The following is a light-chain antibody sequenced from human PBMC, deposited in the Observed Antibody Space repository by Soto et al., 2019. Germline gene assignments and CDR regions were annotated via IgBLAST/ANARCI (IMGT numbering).Light chain of an antibody. Sequence: GDRVTITCRASQSISWWLAWYQQKPGQAPKLLIYDASALESGVPSRFSGSGSGTELTLTISNLQPDDFASYYCQQYNSYWTFGQGTKVDIK. CDR3: QQYNSYWT. J-gene: IGKJ1*01. CDR1: QSISWW. CDR2: DAS. V-gene: IGKV1-5*01.